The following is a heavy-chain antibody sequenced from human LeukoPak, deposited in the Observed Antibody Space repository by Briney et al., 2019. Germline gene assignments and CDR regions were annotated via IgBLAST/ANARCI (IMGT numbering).Heavy chain of an antibody. CDR1: GYSFTSYW. D-gene: IGHD3-10*01. CDR2: IYPGDSDT. V-gene: IGHV5-51*01. Sequence: GESLKISCKGSGYSFTSYWIGWVRQMPGKGLEWMGIIYPGDSDTRYSPSFQGQVTISADKSISTAYLQWSSLKASDTAMYYCARRGISTITMVQGEEGYYFDYWGQGTLVTVSS. CDR3: ARRGISTITMVQGEEGYYFDY. J-gene: IGHJ4*02.